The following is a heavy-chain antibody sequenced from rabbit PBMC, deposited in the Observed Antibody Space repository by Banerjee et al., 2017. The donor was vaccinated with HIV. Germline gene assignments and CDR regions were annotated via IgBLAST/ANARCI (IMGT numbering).Heavy chain of an antibody. Sequence: QSLEESGGDLVKPGASLTLTCTASGFSFSSSYWICWVRQAPGKGLEWIACINTGTSGTWYATWVNGRFTISETSSTTVTLQMTSLTAADTATYFCARGLVAGVLDLWGQGTLVTVS. V-gene: IGHV1S40*01. J-gene: IGHJ6*01. CDR1: GFSFSSSYW. CDR2: INTGTSGT. D-gene: IGHD3-3*01. CDR3: ARGLVAGVLDL.